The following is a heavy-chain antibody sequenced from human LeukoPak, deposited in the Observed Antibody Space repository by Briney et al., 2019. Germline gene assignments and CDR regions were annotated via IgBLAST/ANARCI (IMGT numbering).Heavy chain of an antibody. J-gene: IGHJ4*02. V-gene: IGHV3-23*01. CDR2: ISSSGGTT. CDR1: GFTFSSYA. D-gene: IGHD6-6*01. CDR3: AKDGMYSSSSSYYFDY. Sequence: GGSLRLSCAASGFTFSSYAMSWVRQAPGKGLEWVSSISSSGGTTYYADSVKGRFTISRDYSKNTLYLQMNSLRAEDTALYYCAKDGMYSSSSSYYFDYWGPGTLVTVSS.